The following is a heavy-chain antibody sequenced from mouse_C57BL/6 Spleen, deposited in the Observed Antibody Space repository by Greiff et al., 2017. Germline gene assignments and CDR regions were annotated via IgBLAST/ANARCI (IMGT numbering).Heavy chain of an antibody. J-gene: IGHJ4*01. D-gene: IGHD1-1*01. CDR3: AREADYYGSSYLHAMDY. V-gene: IGHV1-9*01. CDR2: ILPGSGST. Sequence: QVQLQQSGAELMEPGASVKLSCKATGYTFTGYWIEWVKQRPGHGLEWIGEILPGSGSTNYNEKFKGKATFTADTSSNTAYMQLSSLTTEDSAIYYCAREADYYGSSYLHAMDYWGQGTSGTVSS. CDR1: GYTFTGYW.